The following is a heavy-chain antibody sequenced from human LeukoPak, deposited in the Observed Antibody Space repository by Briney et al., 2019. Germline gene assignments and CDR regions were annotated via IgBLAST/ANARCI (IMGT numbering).Heavy chain of an antibody. Sequence: GGSLRLSCAASGFSFDDYAMNWVRQAPGKGLEWVAYITSRGSTIYYADSVKGRFTMSRDNAKNSLYLQMNSLRAEDTAVYYCATSSAYYYFDFDDWGQGTLVTVSS. CDR3: ATSSAYYYFDFDD. CDR1: GFSFDDYA. J-gene: IGHJ4*02. D-gene: IGHD3-22*01. V-gene: IGHV3-48*03. CDR2: ITSRGSTI.